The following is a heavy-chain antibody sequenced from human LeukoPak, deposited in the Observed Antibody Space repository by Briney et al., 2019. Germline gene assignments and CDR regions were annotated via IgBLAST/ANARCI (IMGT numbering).Heavy chain of an antibody. D-gene: IGHD2/OR15-2a*01. Sequence: QTGGSLRLSCAASGFSFSNYAMTWVRQAPGKGLEWVSGISGSADTTYYADSERGRFTISRDNSKNTLYLQMNTLRAEDTAIYYCAKDRWRTTTSAFDYWGQGTLVTVSS. V-gene: IGHV3-23*01. CDR3: AKDRWRTTTSAFDY. J-gene: IGHJ4*02. CDR2: ISGSADTT. CDR1: GFSFSNYA.